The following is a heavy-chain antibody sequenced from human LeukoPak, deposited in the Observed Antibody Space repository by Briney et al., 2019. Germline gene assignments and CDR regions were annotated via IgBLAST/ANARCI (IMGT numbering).Heavy chain of an antibody. CDR1: GFTFRSHD. CDR2: ISGSGGST. V-gene: IGHV3-23*01. Sequence: GGSLRLSCAASGFTFRSHDMSWVRQAPGKGLEWVSGISGSGGSTYYADSVKGRFTISRDNSKNTLYLQMNSLRAEDTAVYYCAKDLYYYDSSGYYSTGGYFDYWGQGTLVTVSS. CDR3: AKDLYYYDSSGYYSTGGYFDY. D-gene: IGHD3-22*01. J-gene: IGHJ4*02.